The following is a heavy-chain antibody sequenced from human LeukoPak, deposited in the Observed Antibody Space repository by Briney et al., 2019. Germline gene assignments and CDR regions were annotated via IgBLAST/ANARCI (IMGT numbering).Heavy chain of an antibody. Sequence: ASVTVSCKASGYTFTSYGISWVRQAPGQGLEWMGWISAYNGNTNYAQKLQGRVTMTTDTSTSTAYMELRSLRSDDTAVYYCARDYPWLVTQGAFDIWGQGTMVTVSS. CDR1: GYTFTSYG. D-gene: IGHD6-19*01. V-gene: IGHV1-18*01. CDR2: ISAYNGNT. CDR3: ARDYPWLVTQGAFDI. J-gene: IGHJ3*02.